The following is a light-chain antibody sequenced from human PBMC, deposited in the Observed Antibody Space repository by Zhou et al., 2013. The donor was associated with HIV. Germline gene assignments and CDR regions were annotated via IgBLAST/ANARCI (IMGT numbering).Light chain of an antibody. CDR1: QGISNS. V-gene: IGKV1-NL1*01. Sequence: DIQMTQSPSSLSVSVGDRVTVTCRASQGISNSLAWYQQKPGRAPNLLIYAASKLESGVPSRFSGSGSGTDYSLTISSLQPEDFATYYCQQSYSAPITFGGGAKVEIK. CDR2: AAS. CDR3: QQSYSAPIT. J-gene: IGKJ4*01.